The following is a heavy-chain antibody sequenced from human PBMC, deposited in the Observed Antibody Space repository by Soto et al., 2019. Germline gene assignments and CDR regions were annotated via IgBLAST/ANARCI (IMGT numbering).Heavy chain of an antibody. J-gene: IGHJ6*02. CDR3: AKDGRDGMDV. CDR1: GFTFSSYG. V-gene: IGHV3-30*18. D-gene: IGHD1-1*01. Sequence: QVQLVESGGGVVQPGRSLRLSCAASGFTFSSYGMHWVRQAPGKGLERVAVISYDGSNKYYADSVKGRFTISRDNSKNTLYLQMNSLRAEDTAVYYCAKDGRDGMDVWGQGTTVTVSS. CDR2: ISYDGSNK.